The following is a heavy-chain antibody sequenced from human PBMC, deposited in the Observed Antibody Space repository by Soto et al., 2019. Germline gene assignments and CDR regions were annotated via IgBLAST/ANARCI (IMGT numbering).Heavy chain of an antibody. CDR3: AKEEREQQVVYDAFDM. J-gene: IGHJ3*02. V-gene: IGHV3-23*04. D-gene: IGHD6-13*01. CDR2: ISGSGVTT. Sequence: EVQLVESGGDLVQSGGSLRVSCAASGFTFSSHAMSWVRQAPGKGLEWVSSISGSGVTTDYADSVKGRFSITRDNSQKMLYLEMNSPRAGDTAVYYCAKEEREQQVVYDAFDMWGQGTMVTVSS. CDR1: GFTFSSHA.